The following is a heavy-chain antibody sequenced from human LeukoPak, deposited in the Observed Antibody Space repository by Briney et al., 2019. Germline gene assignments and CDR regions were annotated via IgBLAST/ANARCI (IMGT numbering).Heavy chain of an antibody. Sequence: ASVKVSCKASGYTFTSYDINWVRQATGQGLEWMGWMNPNSGNTGYAQKFQGRVTMTRNTSISTAYMELSSLRSEDTAVYYCARGEDVLLWFGELAYYFDYWGQGTLVTVSS. CDR2: MNPNSGNT. CDR1: GYTFTSYD. D-gene: IGHD3-10*01. CDR3: ARGEDVLLWFGELAYYFDY. J-gene: IGHJ4*02. V-gene: IGHV1-8*01.